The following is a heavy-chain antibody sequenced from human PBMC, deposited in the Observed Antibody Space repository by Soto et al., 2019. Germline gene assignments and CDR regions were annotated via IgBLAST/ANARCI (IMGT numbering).Heavy chain of an antibody. CDR2: IYYTGKT. CDR1: GDYIHVGGYY. Sequence: SETLSLTCSVSGDYIHVGGYYWTWIRQRPGKGLEWMGYIYYTGKTYYNPSLESRLTMSVDRSKNQFSLRLTSVTAADTAVYFCGRDLTSNANCIDPWGQGTLVTSPQ. D-gene: IGHD2-2*01. J-gene: IGHJ5*02. CDR3: GRDLTSNANCIDP. V-gene: IGHV4-30-4*01.